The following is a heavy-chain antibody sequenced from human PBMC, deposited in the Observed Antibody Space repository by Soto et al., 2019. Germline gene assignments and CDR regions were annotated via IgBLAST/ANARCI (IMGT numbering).Heavy chain of an antibody. CDR3: VGYRWTELTLDD. V-gene: IGHV3-23*01. D-gene: IGHD3-16*02. Sequence: GETLRLSWSASGVPFISYAMSWVHQAPGPGKEWVSAISGSGGSTYYADSVKGRFAISRDNSKNTVYLQMNSLRAEDTAVCYCVGYRWTELTLDDWGQGTLGT. J-gene: IGHJ4*02. CDR1: GVPFISYA. CDR2: ISGSGGST.